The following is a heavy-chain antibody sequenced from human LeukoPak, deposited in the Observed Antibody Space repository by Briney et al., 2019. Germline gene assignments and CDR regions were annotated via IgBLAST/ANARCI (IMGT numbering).Heavy chain of an antibody. CDR2: INHSGST. Sequence: TSETLSLTCAVYGGSFSGYYWSWIRQPPGKGLEWIGEINHSGSTNYNPSLKSRVTISVDTSKNQFSLKLSSVTAADTAVYYCARGHPPPHPPRGWFDPWGQGTLVTVSS. D-gene: IGHD3-10*01. J-gene: IGHJ5*02. V-gene: IGHV4-34*01. CDR3: ARGHPPPHPPRGWFDP. CDR1: GGSFSGYY.